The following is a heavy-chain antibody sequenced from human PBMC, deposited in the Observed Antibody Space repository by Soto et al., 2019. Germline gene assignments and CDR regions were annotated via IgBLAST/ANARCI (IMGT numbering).Heavy chain of an antibody. D-gene: IGHD6-6*01. CDR2: IYSGGST. V-gene: IGHV3-53*01. Sequence: LACAASGFSVSSSDMSWVRQVPGEGLEWVSVIYSGGSTHDADYVKGRFSVSRDTSKNTVDLQMNSLRVDDTAVYYCGTSSRKDYHFAMDVWGQGTAVTVSS. J-gene: IGHJ6*02. CDR3: GTSSRKDYHFAMDV. CDR1: GFSVSSSD.